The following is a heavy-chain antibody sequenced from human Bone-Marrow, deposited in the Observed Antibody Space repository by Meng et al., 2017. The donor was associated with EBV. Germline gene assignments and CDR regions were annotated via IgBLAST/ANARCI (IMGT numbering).Heavy chain of an antibody. CDR3: AKDLSGRFDP. J-gene: IGHJ5*02. V-gene: IGHV3-30*18. CDR1: GFTFSSYG. Sequence: QVQLVESGGGVVQPGRSLRLSCAASGFTFSSYGMHWVRQAPGKGLEWVAVISYDGSNKYYADSVKGRFTISRDNSKNTLYLQMNSLRAEDTAVYYCAKDLSGRFDPWGQGTLVTVAS. D-gene: IGHD1-14*01. CDR2: ISYDGSNK.